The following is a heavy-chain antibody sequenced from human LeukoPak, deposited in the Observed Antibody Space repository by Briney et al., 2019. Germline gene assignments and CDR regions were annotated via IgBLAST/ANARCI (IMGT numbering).Heavy chain of an antibody. J-gene: IGHJ4*02. D-gene: IGHD4-17*01. Sequence: PGESLKISCKGSGYTFTSYWIAWVRQMPGRGLEWMGIIYPGDSDTRYSPSFQGLVTILADKSISTAYLQWSSLKASDTAVYYCARPNYGDYVVDYWGQGTLVTVSS. CDR2: IYPGDSDT. CDR1: GYTFTSYW. CDR3: ARPNYGDYVVDY. V-gene: IGHV5-51*01.